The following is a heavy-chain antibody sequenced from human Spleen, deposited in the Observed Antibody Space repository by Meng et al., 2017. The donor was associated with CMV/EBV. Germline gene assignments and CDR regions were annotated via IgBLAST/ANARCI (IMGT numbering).Heavy chain of an antibody. Sequence: GESLKISCAASGFTFSSYAMSWVRQAPGKGLEWVSAISGSGGSTYYADSVKGRFTISRDNSKNTLYLQMNSLRAEDTAVYYCAKADRLHSYYYGMDVWGQGTTVTAP. J-gene: IGHJ6*02. CDR2: ISGSGGST. D-gene: IGHD4-11*01. CDR3: AKADRLHSYYYGMDV. CDR1: GFTFSSYA. V-gene: IGHV3-23*01.